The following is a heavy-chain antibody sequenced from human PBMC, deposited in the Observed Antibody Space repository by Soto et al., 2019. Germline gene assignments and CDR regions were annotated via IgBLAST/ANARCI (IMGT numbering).Heavy chain of an antibody. V-gene: IGHV3-9*01. D-gene: IGHD6-19*01. CDR3: AKGGLSYSSGWADFDH. J-gene: IGHJ4*02. CDR1: GFTFDDYA. Sequence: EVQLVESGGGLVQPGRSLRLSCAASGFTFDDYAMHWVRQAPGKGLEWVSGISWNSGSIGYADSVKGRFTISRDNAKKSLYLQMNSLRAEDTALYYCAKGGLSYSSGWADFDHWGQGTLVTVSS. CDR2: ISWNSGSI.